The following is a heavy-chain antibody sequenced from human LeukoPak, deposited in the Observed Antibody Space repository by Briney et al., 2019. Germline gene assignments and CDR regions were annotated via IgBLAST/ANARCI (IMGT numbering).Heavy chain of an antibody. CDR3: ARGGEWELLNFDY. CDR2: IYHSGST. V-gene: IGHV4-39*07. Sequence: PSETLSLTCTVSGGSISTSNYYWGWIRQPPGKGLEWIGEIYHSGSTNYNPSLKSRVTISVDKSKNQFSLKLSSVTAADTAVYYCARGGEWELLNFDYWGQGTLVTVSS. D-gene: IGHD1-26*01. CDR1: GGSISTSNYY. J-gene: IGHJ4*02.